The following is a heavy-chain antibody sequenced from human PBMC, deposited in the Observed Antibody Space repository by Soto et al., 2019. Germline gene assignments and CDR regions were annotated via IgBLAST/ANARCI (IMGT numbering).Heavy chain of an antibody. J-gene: IGHJ4*02. CDR1: GYTFTRFA. D-gene: IGHD5-12*01. CDR3: AREGDQSGYDYGLHX. V-gene: IGHV1-3*01. CDR2: INAFNGNK. Sequence: ASVKVSCKASGYTFTRFAIHWVRQAPGQSLEWMGWINAFNGNKKYSKKFQGRVTITMDTSANTVHMEVSSLTSEDTALYYCAREGDQSGYDYGLHXWGQGTLVTVSX.